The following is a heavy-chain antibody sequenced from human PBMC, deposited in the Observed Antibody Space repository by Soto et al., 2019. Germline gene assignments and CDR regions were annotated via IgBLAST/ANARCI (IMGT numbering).Heavy chain of an antibody. J-gene: IGHJ3*02. CDR3: ARPRYSGDDPDALEI. CDR1: GFTFSSYR. CDR2: IWYDRSHK. V-gene: IGHV3-33*01. Sequence: QVQLVESGGAVVQPGTSLRLSCTASGFTFSSYRMHCVRQAPGKGLEWVAIIWYDRSHKFYVDSVKGRFAVSRDNSKNTVYLQMNSLTGEDTAVYYCARPRYSGDDPDALEIWGRGTLVTISS. D-gene: IGHD5-12*01.